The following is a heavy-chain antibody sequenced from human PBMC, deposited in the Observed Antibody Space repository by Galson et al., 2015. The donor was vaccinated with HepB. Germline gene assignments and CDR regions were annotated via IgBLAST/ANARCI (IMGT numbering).Heavy chain of an antibody. CDR3: ARGAMITFGGVIVTAPADY. D-gene: IGHD3-16*02. J-gene: IGHJ4*02. V-gene: IGHV3-48*01. Sequence: SLRLSCAASGFTFSSYSMNWVRQAPGKGLEWVSYISSSSSTIYYADSVKGRFTISRDNAKNSLYLQMNSLRAEDTAVYYCARGAMITFGGVIVTAPADYWGQGTLVTVSS. CDR2: ISSSSSTI. CDR1: GFTFSSYS.